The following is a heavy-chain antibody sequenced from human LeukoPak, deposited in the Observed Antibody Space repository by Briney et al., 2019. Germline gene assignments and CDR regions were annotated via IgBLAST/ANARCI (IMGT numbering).Heavy chain of an antibody. D-gene: IGHD6-19*01. CDR2: INPNSGGT. J-gene: IGHJ4*02. V-gene: IGHV1-2*02. CDR3: ARARIAVAYFDY. Sequence: ASVKVSCKASGYTFTGYYMRWVRQAPGQGLEWMGWINPNSGGTNYAQKFQGRVTMTRDTSISTAYMELSRLRSDDTAVYYCARARIAVAYFDYWGQGTLVTVSS. CDR1: GYTFTGYY.